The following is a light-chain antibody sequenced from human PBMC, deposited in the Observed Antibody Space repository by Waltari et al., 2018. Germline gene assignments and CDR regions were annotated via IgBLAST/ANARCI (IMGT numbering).Light chain of an antibody. V-gene: IGKV6D-21*02. CDR1: QSIGTS. Sequence: EIVLTQSPDIQSVTPKEKVTITCRSSQSIGTSLHWYQQKPDQSPKLLIKYASQSVSGVPSRFSGSGAGTEFTLTIHSLEAEDVAAYYCHQSSSLPRTFGQGTKVEI. CDR2: YAS. CDR3: HQSSSLPRT. J-gene: IGKJ1*01.